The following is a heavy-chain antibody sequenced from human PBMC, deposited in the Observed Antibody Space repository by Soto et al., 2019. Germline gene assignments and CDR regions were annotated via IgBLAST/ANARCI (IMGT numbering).Heavy chain of an antibody. CDR3: ARVRGIPADADY. V-gene: IGHV1-18*01. D-gene: IGHD2-2*01. Sequence: QVQLVQSGAEVRKPGASVKVSCKSSGYTFTTSGIIWVRQAPGQGLEWMAMISAYNGNTNYAQKFQGRVNLTTDTPTRTAYMELRSLKSDDTATYYCARVRGIPADADYWGQGSLVTVSS. CDR2: ISAYNGNT. J-gene: IGHJ4*02. CDR1: GYTFTTSG.